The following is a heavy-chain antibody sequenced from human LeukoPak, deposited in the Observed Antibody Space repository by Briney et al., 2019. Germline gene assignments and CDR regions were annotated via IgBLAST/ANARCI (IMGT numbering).Heavy chain of an antibody. Sequence: GGSLRLSCAASGFTFSDYYMSWIRQAPGKGLEWVSYISSSGSTIYYADSVKGRFTISRDNAKNSLYLQMNSLRAEDTDVYYCARADYGDYVDDAFDIWGQGTMVTVSS. CDR3: ARADYGDYVDDAFDI. V-gene: IGHV3-11*01. CDR2: ISSSGSTI. CDR1: GFTFSDYY. D-gene: IGHD4-17*01. J-gene: IGHJ3*02.